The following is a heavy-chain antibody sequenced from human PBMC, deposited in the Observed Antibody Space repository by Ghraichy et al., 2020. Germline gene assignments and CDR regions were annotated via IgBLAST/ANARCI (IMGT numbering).Heavy chain of an antibody. V-gene: IGHV3-23*01. J-gene: IGHJ4*02. Sequence: GGSLRLSCAASGFTFSSYAMSWVRQAPGKGLEWVSAISGSGGSTYYADSVKGRFTISRDNSKNTLYLPMNSLRAEDTAVYYCAKDINPYGDYGGFDYWGQGTLVTVSS. CDR1: GFTFSSYA. CDR3: AKDINPYGDYGGFDY. CDR2: ISGSGGST. D-gene: IGHD4-17*01.